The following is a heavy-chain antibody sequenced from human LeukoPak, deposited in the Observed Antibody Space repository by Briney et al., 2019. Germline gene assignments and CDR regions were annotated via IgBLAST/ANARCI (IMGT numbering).Heavy chain of an antibody. V-gene: IGHV1-46*01. D-gene: IGHD3-10*01. CDR3: ARTLITMVRGDLYGMDV. CDR1: EYTFTSYY. Sequence: GASVKVSCKASEYTFTSYYMHWVRQAPGQGLEWMGIINPSGGSTSYAQKFQGRVTMTRDTSTSTVYMELSSLRSEDTAVYYCARTLITMVRGDLYGMDVWGQGTTVTVSS. J-gene: IGHJ6*02. CDR2: INPSGGST.